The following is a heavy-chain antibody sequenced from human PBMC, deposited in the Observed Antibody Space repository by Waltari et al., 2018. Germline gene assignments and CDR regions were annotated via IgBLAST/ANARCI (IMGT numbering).Heavy chain of an antibody. CDR2: SNPKRGNT. CDR1: GYTFPTYD. D-gene: IGHD6-6*01. J-gene: IGHJ5*02. Sequence: QVQLVQSGAEVKKPGASVKVSCKDSGYTFPTYDINWVRKPTGQGLEWMGWSNPKRGNTGYEQKFQGRVTITRNTSISTADMELSSLRSEDTAVYYCARGVAARPKGGWFDPWGQGTLVTVSS. CDR3: ARGVAARPKGGWFDP. V-gene: IGHV1-8*03.